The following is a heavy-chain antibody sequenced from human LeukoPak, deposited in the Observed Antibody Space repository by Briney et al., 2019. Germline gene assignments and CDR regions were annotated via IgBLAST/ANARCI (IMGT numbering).Heavy chain of an antibody. CDR2: IYTSGST. CDR3: ARPYRQQVVQEYYFDY. D-gene: IGHD6-13*01. CDR1: GGSISSYY. V-gene: IGHV4-4*09. J-gene: IGHJ4*02. Sequence: AETLSLTCTVSGGSISSYYWSWIRQPPGKGLEWIGYIYTSGSTNYNPSLKSRVTISVDTSKNQFSLKLSSVTAADAAVYYCARPYRQQVVQEYYFDYWGQGTLVTVSS.